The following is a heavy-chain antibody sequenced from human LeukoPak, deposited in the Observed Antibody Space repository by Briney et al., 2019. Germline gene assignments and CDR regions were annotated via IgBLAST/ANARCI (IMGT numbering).Heavy chain of an antibody. J-gene: IGHJ4*02. Sequence: GGSLRLSCAASGFTFSSYAMSWVRQAPGKGLEWVSAISGSGGSTYYADSVKGRFTISRDNSKNTLYLQMNSLRAEDTAVYYCAKARPYSSSWSSPGDYWGQGTLVTVSS. D-gene: IGHD6-13*01. CDR3: AKARPYSSSWSSPGDY. CDR1: GFTFSSYA. V-gene: IGHV3-23*01. CDR2: ISGSGGST.